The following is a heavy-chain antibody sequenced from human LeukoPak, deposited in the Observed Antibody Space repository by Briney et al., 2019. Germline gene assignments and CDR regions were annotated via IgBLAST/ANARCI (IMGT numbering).Heavy chain of an antibody. CDR1: GFTVSSNY. Sequence: GGSLRLSCAASGFTVSSNYMSWVRQAPGKGLEWVSAISGSGGSTYYADSVKGRFTISRDNSKNTLYLQMNSLRAEDTAVYYCAKDAEEYYYDSSGYYHYWGQGTLVTVSS. D-gene: IGHD3-22*01. CDR2: ISGSGGST. V-gene: IGHV3-23*01. CDR3: AKDAEEYYYDSSGYYHY. J-gene: IGHJ4*02.